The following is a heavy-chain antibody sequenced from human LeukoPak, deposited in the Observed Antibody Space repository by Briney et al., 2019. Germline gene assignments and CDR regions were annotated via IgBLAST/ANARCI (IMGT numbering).Heavy chain of an antibody. CDR1: GGSINSYY. CDR3: ARDFTIQGSGSYHDY. Sequence: PSETLSLTCTVTGGSINSYYWSWIRQPAGKGLEWIGRIYTSGSTSYNPSLKGRVTMSGDTSTNQFSLKMSSVTAADTAVYYCARDFTIQGSGSYHDYWGQGTLVTVSS. D-gene: IGHD3-10*01. V-gene: IGHV4-4*07. J-gene: IGHJ4*02. CDR2: IYTSGST.